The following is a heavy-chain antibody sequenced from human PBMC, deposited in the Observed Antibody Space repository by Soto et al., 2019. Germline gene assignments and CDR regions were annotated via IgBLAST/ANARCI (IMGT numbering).Heavy chain of an antibody. CDR3: ARGWGIYGDYWGGFFDY. Sequence: QVQLVQSRAEVKKPGSSVKVSCKASGGTFSSYAISWVRQAPGQGLEWMGGIIPIFGTPNYAQKFQGRVTITADESTSTAYMELSSLRSEDTAVYYCARGWGIYGDYWGGFFDYWGQGTLVTVSS. D-gene: IGHD4-17*01. CDR2: IIPIFGTP. V-gene: IGHV1-69*01. CDR1: GGTFSSYA. J-gene: IGHJ4*02.